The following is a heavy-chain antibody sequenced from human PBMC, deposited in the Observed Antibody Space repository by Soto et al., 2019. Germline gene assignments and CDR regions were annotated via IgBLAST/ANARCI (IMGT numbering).Heavy chain of an antibody. Sequence: GGSLRLSCAASGFTFSSYAMHWVRQAPGKGLEWVAVISYDGSNKYYADSVKGRFTISRDNSKNTLYLQMNSLRAEDTAVYYCARDNTGATVTIDAFDIWGQGTMVTVSS. V-gene: IGHV3-30-3*01. CDR2: ISYDGSNK. CDR1: GFTFSSYA. CDR3: ARDNTGATVTIDAFDI. D-gene: IGHD4-17*01. J-gene: IGHJ3*02.